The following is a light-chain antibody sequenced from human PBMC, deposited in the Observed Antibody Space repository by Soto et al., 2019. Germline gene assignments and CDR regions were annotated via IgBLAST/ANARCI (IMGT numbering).Light chain of an antibody. CDR1: QSVGSK. Sequence: EVARTQSPATLSVSPGAGATLSCRASQSVGSKLAWYQQKPGQTPRVLLYGASTRAIGVPARFSGSGFGTEFTLTISSLQTEDFVVYYCQQYSNWPLLSFGGGTKVDIK. J-gene: IGKJ4*01. V-gene: IGKV3-15*01. CDR3: QQYSNWPLLS. CDR2: GAS.